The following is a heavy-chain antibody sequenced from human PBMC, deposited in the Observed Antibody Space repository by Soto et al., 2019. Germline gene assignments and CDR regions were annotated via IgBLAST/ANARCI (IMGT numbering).Heavy chain of an antibody. CDR3: AHTARTFYYYTSGESSGYHYAYYFDY. Sequence: QITLKESGPTLVKPTQTLTLTCSFSGFSLTTTGVAVGWIRQPPGKALEWLALIYWDDNQTYSPSLKSRLTITKDTSKSRVVLTMRNMDPVDTATYYCAHTARTFYYYTSGESSGYHYAYYFDYWGQGTLVAVSS. CDR1: GFSLTTTGVA. CDR2: IYWDDNQ. D-gene: IGHD3-22*01. J-gene: IGHJ4*02. V-gene: IGHV2-5*02.